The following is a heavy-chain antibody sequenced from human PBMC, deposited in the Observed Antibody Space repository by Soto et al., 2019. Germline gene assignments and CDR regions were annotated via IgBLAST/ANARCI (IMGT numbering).Heavy chain of an antibody. CDR1: GGTFSSYA. CDR2: IIPIFGTA. CDR3: ARGGYSGPNWFDP. Sequence: GASVKVSCKASGGTFSSYAISWVRQAPGQGLEWMGGIIPIFGTANYAQKFQGRVTITADESTSTAYMELSSLRSEDTAVHYWARGGYSGPNWFDPWGQGTLVTVSS. D-gene: IGHD1-26*01. V-gene: IGHV1-69*13. J-gene: IGHJ5*02.